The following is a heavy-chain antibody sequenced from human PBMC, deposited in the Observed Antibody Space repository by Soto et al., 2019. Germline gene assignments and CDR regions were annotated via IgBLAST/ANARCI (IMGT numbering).Heavy chain of an antibody. V-gene: IGHV1-46*01. CDR1: GYTFTRYY. D-gene: IGHD6-13*01. J-gene: IGHJ4*02. CDR2: XHPSGXST. Sequence: GXSVKVSCKASGYTFTRYYMHWVRQAPGKVLEWMGIXHPSGXSTSYAQKLQGXVTMTRDTXTSTVYMELSSLRYEDKDVYYCARVSSWSYFAYWGKGTLVTVYS. CDR3: ARVSSWSYFAY.